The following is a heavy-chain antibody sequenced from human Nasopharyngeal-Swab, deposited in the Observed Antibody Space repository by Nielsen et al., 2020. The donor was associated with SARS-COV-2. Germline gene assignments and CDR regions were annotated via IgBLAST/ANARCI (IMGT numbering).Heavy chain of an antibody. Sequence: SETLSLTCTLSGCSISSYYWSWIRQPAGKRLEWIGRVYSNGSPNYNPSLKSRVTMSADTSKNQFSLKLTSVTAADTAVYYCARGPITLRWWFDPWGQGTLVTVSS. CDR1: GCSISSYY. V-gene: IGHV4-4*07. CDR2: VYSNGSP. D-gene: IGHD2-21*01. CDR3: ARGPITLRWWFDP. J-gene: IGHJ5*01.